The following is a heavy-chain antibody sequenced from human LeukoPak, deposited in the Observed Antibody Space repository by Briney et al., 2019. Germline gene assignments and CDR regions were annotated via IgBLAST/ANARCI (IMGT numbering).Heavy chain of an antibody. J-gene: IGHJ2*01. CDR1: GYSFTGYW. V-gene: IGHV5-51*01. Sequence: PGESLKISCKGSGYSFTGYWIGWVRQMPGKGLEWMGIIYPGDSDTRYSPSFQGQVTISADKSISTAYLQWSSLKASDTAMYYCARVINWGSVDWYFDLWGRGTLVTVSS. CDR3: ARVINWGSVDWYFDL. D-gene: IGHD7-27*01. CDR2: IYPGDSDT.